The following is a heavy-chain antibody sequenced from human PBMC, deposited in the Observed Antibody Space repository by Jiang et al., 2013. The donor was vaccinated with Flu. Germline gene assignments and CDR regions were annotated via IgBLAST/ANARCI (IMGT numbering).Heavy chain of an antibody. V-gene: IGHV1-2*04. CDR1: GYTFTGYY. CDR3: ARALGAGSWDNWNYRRADIAFDI. D-gene: IGHD1-7*01. CDR2: INPNSGGT. J-gene: IGHJ3*02. Sequence: GAEVKKPGASVKVSCKASGYTFTGYYMHWVRQAPGQGLEWMGWINPNSGGTNYAQKFQGWVTMTRDTSISTAYMELSRLRSDDTAVYYCARALGAGSWDNWNYRRADIAFDIWGQGT.